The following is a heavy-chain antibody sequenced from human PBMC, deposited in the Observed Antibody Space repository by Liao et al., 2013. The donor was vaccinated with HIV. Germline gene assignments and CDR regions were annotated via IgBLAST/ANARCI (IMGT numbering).Heavy chain of an antibody. D-gene: IGHD3-3*01. CDR1: GGSISSYY. J-gene: IGHJ5*02. CDR2: IYPSGST. CDR3: ARTDQYYDFWNGYENWFDP. V-gene: IGHV4-4*07. Sequence: QVQLQESGPGLVKPSETLSLTCTVSGGSISSYYWSWVRQPAGKGLEWIGRIYPSGSTNYNPSLKSRVTMSVDTSKKQFSLKLSSVTAADTAVYYCARTDQYYDFWNGYENWFDPWGQGTLVTVSS.